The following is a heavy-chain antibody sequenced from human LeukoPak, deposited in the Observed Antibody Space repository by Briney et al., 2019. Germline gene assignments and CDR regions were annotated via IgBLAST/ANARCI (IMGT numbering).Heavy chain of an antibody. V-gene: IGHV3-30*01. Sequence: GGSLRLSCAASGFTFSSHIMHWVRQAPGKGLEWVAVISYDGSNKYYADSVKGRFTISRDNSKNTLYLQLNSLRSEDTAVYYCARAQYYYDSSGYYSRGRTWYFDLWGRGTLVTVSS. CDR1: GFTFSSHI. CDR2: ISYDGSNK. J-gene: IGHJ2*01. CDR3: ARAQYYYDSSGYYSRGRTWYFDL. D-gene: IGHD3-22*01.